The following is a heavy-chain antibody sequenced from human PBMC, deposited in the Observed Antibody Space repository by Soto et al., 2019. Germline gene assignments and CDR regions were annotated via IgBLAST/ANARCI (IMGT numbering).Heavy chain of an antibody. D-gene: IGHD6-13*01. J-gene: IGHJ4*02. V-gene: IGHV4-59*12. CDR2: IYYSGST. CDR3: ASSHAGAQITAAGH. Sequence: SETLSLTCTVSGGSIRSYYWSWIRQPPGKGLEWIGYIYYSGSTNYNPSLKSRVTISVDRSKNQFSLKLSSVTAADTAVYYCASSHAGAQITAAGHWDQGTLVTVSS. CDR1: GGSIRSYY.